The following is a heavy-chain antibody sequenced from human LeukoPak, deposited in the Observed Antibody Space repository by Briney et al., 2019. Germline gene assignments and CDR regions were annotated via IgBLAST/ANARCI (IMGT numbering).Heavy chain of an antibody. CDR3: AKPARTDAFDI. D-gene: IGHD1-14*01. V-gene: IGHV3-30*02. CDR2: IRFDGSTK. CDR1: GFTFSNYG. Sequence: GGSLRLSCATSGFTFSNYGMHWVRQAPGKGLEWVAFIRFDGSTKYYADSVKGRFTISRDNSKNTLYLQMNSLRAEDTAVYYCAKPARTDAFDIWGQGTMIAVSS. J-gene: IGHJ3*02.